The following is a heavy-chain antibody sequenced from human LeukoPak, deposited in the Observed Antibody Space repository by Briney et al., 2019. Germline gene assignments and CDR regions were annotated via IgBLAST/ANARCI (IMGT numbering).Heavy chain of an antibody. Sequence: SETLSLTCTVSGGPIRSGDYYWSWVRQHPGEGLEWIGFIFYSGSTSYNPSLKSRVTMSVDTSKNQFSLNLRSVTAADTAVYYCARDRVLSLSMVRDTFYGMDVWGQGTTVTVSS. CDR3: ARDRVLSLSMVRDTFYGMDV. V-gene: IGHV4-31*03. J-gene: IGHJ6*02. CDR2: IFYSGST. CDR1: GGPIRSGDYY. D-gene: IGHD3-10*01.